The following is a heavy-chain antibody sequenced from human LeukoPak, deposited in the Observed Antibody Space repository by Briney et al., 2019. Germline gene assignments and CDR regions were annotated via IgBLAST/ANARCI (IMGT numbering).Heavy chain of an antibody. CDR2: ITPYNSNT. Sequence: ASVKVSCKASGCTFTSYGISWVRQAPGQGREWMGWITPYNSNTKYAQKLQGRVTMTTDRSTSTAYMEVRSLRSDGPAGHYCARVDVLMVYALSYWGQGTLVTVSS. J-gene: IGHJ4*02. V-gene: IGHV1-18*01. D-gene: IGHD2-8*01. CDR1: GCTFTSYG. CDR3: ARVDVLMVYALSY.